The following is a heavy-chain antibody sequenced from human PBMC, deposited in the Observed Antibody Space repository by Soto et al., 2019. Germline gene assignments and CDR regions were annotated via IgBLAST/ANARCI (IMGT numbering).Heavy chain of an antibody. J-gene: IGHJ5*02. CDR2: TYYRSKWYN. V-gene: IGHV6-1*01. CDR3: ARAVGRNWFDP. Sequence: QTLSITCAISGVGVSRNSSVLNCIMRSPSRGLEWLRRTYYRSKWYNDYAVSVKSRITVNPDTSKNQFSLQLNSVTPEDTAVYYCARAVGRNWFDPWGQGTLVTVSS. CDR1: GVGVSRNSSV.